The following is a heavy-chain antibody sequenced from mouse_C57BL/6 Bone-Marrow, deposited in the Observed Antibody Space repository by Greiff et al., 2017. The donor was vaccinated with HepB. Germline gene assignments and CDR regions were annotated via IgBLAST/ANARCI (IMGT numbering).Heavy chain of an antibody. CDR1: GYTFTDYY. CDR3: AREGIYDGYYDAMDY. Sequence: EVQLQQSGPELVKPGASVKISCKASGYTFTDYYMNWVKQSHGKSLEWIGDINPNNGGTSYNQKFKGKATLTVDKSSSTAYMELRSLRSEDSAVYYCAREGIYDGYYDAMDYWGQGTSVTVSS. CDR2: INPNNGGT. D-gene: IGHD2-3*01. J-gene: IGHJ4*01. V-gene: IGHV1-26*01.